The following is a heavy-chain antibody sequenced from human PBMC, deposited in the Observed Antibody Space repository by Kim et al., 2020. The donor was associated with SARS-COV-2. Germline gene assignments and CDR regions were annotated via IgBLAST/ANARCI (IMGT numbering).Heavy chain of an antibody. J-gene: IGHJ5*02. CDR1: GFTFSNFA. Sequence: GGSLRLSCATSGFTFSNFAMSWVRQAPGKGLELISTIRTKGSGTDYTNSVKGRFTISRDNAKSALYLQMNSLRAEDTAVYYCARARLSVLESNWFDPWG. CDR3: ARARLSVLESNWFDP. CDR2: IRTKGSGT. V-gene: IGHV3-23*01. D-gene: IGHD3-3*01.